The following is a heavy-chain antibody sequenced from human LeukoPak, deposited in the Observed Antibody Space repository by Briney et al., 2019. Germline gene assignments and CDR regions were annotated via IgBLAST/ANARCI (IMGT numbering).Heavy chain of an antibody. V-gene: IGHV1-3*03. J-gene: IGHJ3*02. Sequence: GASVKVSCKASGYTFTNYAMHWVRQAPGQRLEWMGWINAGNGNTKYSQEFQGRVTITRDTSASTAYMELSSLRSEDMAVYYCAITMVRGVPGAFDIWGQGTMVTVSS. CDR3: AITMVRGVPGAFDI. CDR1: GYTFTNYA. D-gene: IGHD3-10*01. CDR2: INAGNGNT.